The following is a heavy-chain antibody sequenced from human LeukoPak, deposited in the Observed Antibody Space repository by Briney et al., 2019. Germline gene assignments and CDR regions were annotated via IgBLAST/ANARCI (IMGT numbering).Heavy chain of an antibody. J-gene: IGHJ4*02. Sequence: SETLSLTSSVSGVSISSLYWSWIRQPPGKGLEWIGYIYYTGSTNYNPSLKSRVTMFIDMSKNQFSLRLSSVTAADTAVYYCARGSYCSSTSCSPYYFDYWGQGTLVTVSS. V-gene: IGHV4-59*08. D-gene: IGHD2-2*01. CDR2: IYYTGST. CDR3: ARGSYCSSTSCSPYYFDY. CDR1: GVSISSLY.